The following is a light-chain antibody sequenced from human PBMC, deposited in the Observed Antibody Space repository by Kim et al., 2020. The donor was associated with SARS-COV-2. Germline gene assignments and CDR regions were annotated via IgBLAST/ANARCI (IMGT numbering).Light chain of an antibody. J-gene: IGLJ2*01. V-gene: IGLV1-44*01. CDR2: SNN. CDR1: SANIGSNT. Sequence: GQRVTISCPGSSANIGSNTVNWYHQLPGTAPKPLIYSNNQRPSGVPDRFSGSKSGTSASLAISGLQSEDEADYYCAAWDDSLNGVVFGGGTKLTVL. CDR3: AAWDDSLNGVV.